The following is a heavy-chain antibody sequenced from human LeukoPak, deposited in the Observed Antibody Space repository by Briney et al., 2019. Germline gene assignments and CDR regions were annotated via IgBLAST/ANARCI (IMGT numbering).Heavy chain of an antibody. D-gene: IGHD6-6*01. Sequence: ASVKVSCKASGYTFTGYYMHWVRQAPGQGLEWMGRINPNSGGTNCAQKFQGRVTMTRDTSISTAYMELSRLRSDDTAVYYCARAGFEQLVPFPDYWGQGTLVTVSS. J-gene: IGHJ4*02. V-gene: IGHV1-2*06. CDR3: ARAGFEQLVPFPDY. CDR2: INPNSGGT. CDR1: GYTFTGYY.